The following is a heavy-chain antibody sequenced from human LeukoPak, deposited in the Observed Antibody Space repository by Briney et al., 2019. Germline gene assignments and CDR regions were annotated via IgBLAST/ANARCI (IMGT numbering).Heavy chain of an antibody. CDR1: GYSISSGYY. CDR2: IYHSGST. J-gene: IGHJ6*03. CDR3: ARVLAPDYMDV. V-gene: IGHV4-38-2*02. Sequence: SETLSLTCTVSGYSISSGYYWGWIRQPPGKGLEWIGNIYHSGSTYYNPSLKSRVTISVDTSKNQFSLKLSSVTAADTAVYYCARVLAPDYMDVWGKGTTVTVSS. D-gene: IGHD2-8*02.